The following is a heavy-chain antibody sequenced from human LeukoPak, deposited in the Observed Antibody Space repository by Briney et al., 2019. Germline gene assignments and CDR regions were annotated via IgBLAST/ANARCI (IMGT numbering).Heavy chain of an antibody. D-gene: IGHD1-26*01. Sequence: GGSLRLSCAASGFTFSSYWMHCVRQAPGKGLVWVSRINSDGSSTRYADSVKGRFTISRDNAKNTLYLQMNSLRVEDTAVYYCAKDREAPLVGATDNWGQGTLVTVSS. J-gene: IGHJ4*02. CDR3: AKDREAPLVGATDN. V-gene: IGHV3-74*01. CDR2: INSDGSST. CDR1: GFTFSSYW.